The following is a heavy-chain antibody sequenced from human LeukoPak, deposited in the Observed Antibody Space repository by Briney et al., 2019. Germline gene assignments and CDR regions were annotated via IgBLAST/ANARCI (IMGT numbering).Heavy chain of an antibody. CDR3: ALRPGIAVAGRDY. V-gene: IGHV3-23*01. CDR2: ISGSGGST. Sequence: GGSLRLSCAASGFTFSSYAMSWVRQAPGKGLEWVSAISGSGGSTYYADSVKGRFTISRDNSKNTLYPQMNSLRAEDTAVYYCALRPGIAVAGRDYWGQGTLVTVSS. J-gene: IGHJ4*02. CDR1: GFTFSSYA. D-gene: IGHD6-19*01.